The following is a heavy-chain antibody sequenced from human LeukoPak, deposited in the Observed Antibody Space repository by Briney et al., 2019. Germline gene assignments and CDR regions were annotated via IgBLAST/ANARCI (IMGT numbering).Heavy chain of an antibody. D-gene: IGHD2-15*01. CDR3: AKEAEVVAAKSHFDY. CDR1: GFTFSSYA. CDR2: ISGTGGTT. Sequence: GGSLRLSCAASGFTFSSYAMSWVRQAPGKGLQWVSDISGTGGTTYYADSVKGRFTTSRDKSKNTVYLQMNSLRADDTAVYYCAKEAEVVAAKSHFDYWGQGTLVTVSS. J-gene: IGHJ4*02. V-gene: IGHV3-23*01.